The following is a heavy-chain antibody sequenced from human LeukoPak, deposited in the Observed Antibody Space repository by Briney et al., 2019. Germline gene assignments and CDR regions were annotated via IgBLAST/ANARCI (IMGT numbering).Heavy chain of an antibody. V-gene: IGHV3-23*01. J-gene: IGHJ4*02. CDR2: ISGDGTRT. Sequence: GGSLRLSCAASGFSFSSYAMTWARQAPVKGLEWVSAISGDGTRTYYADSVKGRFTISRDNAKNTLYLQMNSLRAEDTAVYYCVRDRKYSSNWGFDFWGQGTLVTVSS. D-gene: IGHD6-13*01. CDR1: GFSFSSYA. CDR3: VRDRKYSSNWGFDF.